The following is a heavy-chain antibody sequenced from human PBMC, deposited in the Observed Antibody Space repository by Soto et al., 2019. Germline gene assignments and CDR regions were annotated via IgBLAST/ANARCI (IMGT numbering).Heavy chain of an antibody. V-gene: IGHV1-3*01. D-gene: IGHD3-10*01. CDR2: INAGNGNT. CDR1: GYTFTNYA. CDR3: ARGKNDYGINWFDP. Sequence: GASVKVSCKASGYTFTNYAIHWLRQAPGQRLEWMGWINAGNGNTKYSQKFQGRVTITRDTSASTAYMELSSLRSEDTAVYYCARGKNDYGINWFDPWGQGTLVTVSS. J-gene: IGHJ5*02.